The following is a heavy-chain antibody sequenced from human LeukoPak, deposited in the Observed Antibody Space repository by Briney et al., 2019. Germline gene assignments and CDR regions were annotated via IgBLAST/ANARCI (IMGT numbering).Heavy chain of an antibody. CDR1: GFTFSSYS. CDR3: ARGRDSIYTFDY. CDR2: ISSSTSYI. J-gene: IGHJ4*02. Sequence: PGGSLRLSCAASGFTFSSYSMNWVRQAPGKGLEWVSLISSSTSYIYYADSVKGRFTISRDNAKNSLHLQMNSLRAEDTAMYYCARGRDSIYTFDYWGQGALVTVSS. D-gene: IGHD4-11*01. V-gene: IGHV3-21*01.